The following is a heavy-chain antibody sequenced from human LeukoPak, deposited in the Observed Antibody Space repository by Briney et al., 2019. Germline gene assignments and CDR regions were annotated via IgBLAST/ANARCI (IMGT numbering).Heavy chain of an antibody. Sequence: PGGSLRLSCAASGFTFSSYGMHWVRQAPGKGLEWVAVISYDGSNKYYADSVKGRFTISRDNSKNTLYLQMNSLRAEDTAVYYCAKDSSGPFYYFDYWGQGTLVTVSS. V-gene: IGHV3-30*18. D-gene: IGHD6-19*01. CDR2: ISYDGSNK. J-gene: IGHJ4*02. CDR3: AKDSSGPFYYFDY. CDR1: GFTFSSYG.